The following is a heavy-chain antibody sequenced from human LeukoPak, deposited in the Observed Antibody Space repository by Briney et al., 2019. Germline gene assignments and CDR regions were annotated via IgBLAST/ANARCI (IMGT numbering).Heavy chain of an antibody. V-gene: IGHV3-23*01. Sequence: GGSLRLSCAASGFTFSSYGMSWVRQAPGKGLEWVSAISGSGGSTYYADSVKGRFTISRDNSKNTLYLQMNSLRAEDTAVYYCAKDRSVYYYDSSADWGQGTLVTVSS. D-gene: IGHD3-22*01. J-gene: IGHJ4*02. CDR1: GFTFSSYG. CDR2: ISGSGGST. CDR3: AKDRSVYYYDSSAD.